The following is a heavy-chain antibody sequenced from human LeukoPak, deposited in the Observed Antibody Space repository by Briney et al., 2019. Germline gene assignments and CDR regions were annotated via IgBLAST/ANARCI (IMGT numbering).Heavy chain of an antibody. CDR3: AKVRLQLWPRGYFDY. J-gene: IGHJ4*02. Sequence: GGSLRLSCVASGFTFSNYAMSWVRQAPGKGLEWVSVINGGGGSAYYADSVKGRFTISRDNSKNTLYLQMNSLRAEDTAVYYCAKVRLQLWPRGYFDYWGQGTLVTVSS. D-gene: IGHD5-18*01. CDR2: INGGGGSA. CDR1: GFTFSNYA. V-gene: IGHV3-23*01.